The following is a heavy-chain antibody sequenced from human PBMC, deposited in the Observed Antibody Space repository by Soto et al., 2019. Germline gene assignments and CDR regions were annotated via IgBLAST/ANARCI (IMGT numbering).Heavy chain of an antibody. Sequence: SETLSLTCIVSGVSVTSYTWSWVRQPANKGLEWIGRVFSSVSATYNPSLKSRVSISMDTAENRISLKLDSVTAADTGVYFCARDGMTTGDTWGPGTLVTVSS. D-gene: IGHD2-21*02. CDR3: ARDGMTTGDT. J-gene: IGHJ4*02. V-gene: IGHV4-4*07. CDR2: VFSSVSA. CDR1: GVSVTSYT.